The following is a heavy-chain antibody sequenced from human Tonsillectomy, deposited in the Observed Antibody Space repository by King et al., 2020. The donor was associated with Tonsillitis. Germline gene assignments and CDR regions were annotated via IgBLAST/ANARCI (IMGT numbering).Heavy chain of an antibody. CDR3: ARAYPALDY. D-gene: IGHD3-16*01. J-gene: IGHJ4*02. CDR1: GYPFIDYY. CDR2: INPNSGGT. V-gene: IGHV1-2*02. Sequence: QLVQSGAEVKKPGASMKVSCKASGYPFIDYYMHWVRQAPGQGLEWMGWINPNSGGTNYAQKFQGRVTMTRDTSISTAYMERGRLRSDDTAVYYCARAYPALDYWGQGTLVTVSS.